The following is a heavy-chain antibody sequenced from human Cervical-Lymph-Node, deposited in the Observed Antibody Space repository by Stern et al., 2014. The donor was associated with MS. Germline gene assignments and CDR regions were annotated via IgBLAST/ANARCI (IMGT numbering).Heavy chain of an antibody. CDR3: AKDIRTMTLGDNLALDN. Sequence: VQLVESGGGLVQPGRSLRLSCAASGFTFDHYAMHWVRQAPGKALEWVSGVSWNSGSIGYADSVKGRFTISRDNAKNSLFLQLNSLRPEDTAFYYCAKDIRTMTLGDNLALDNWGQGTLVTVSS. CDR2: VSWNSGSI. D-gene: IGHD3-22*01. CDR1: GFTFDHYA. J-gene: IGHJ4*02. V-gene: IGHV3-9*01.